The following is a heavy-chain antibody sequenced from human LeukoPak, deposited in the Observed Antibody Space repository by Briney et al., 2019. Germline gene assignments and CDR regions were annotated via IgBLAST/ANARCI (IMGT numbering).Heavy chain of an antibody. CDR1: GFSFSSYA. D-gene: IGHD5-18*01. CDR2: IPNDGSKT. J-gene: IGHJ4*02. Sequence: GGSLRLSCAASGFSFSSYAMHWVRQAPGKGLEWVAAIPNDGSKTYYADSVKGRFTISRDNSKNTLYLQTNSLRTEDTAVYYCANERGYNYGYSFDYWGQGTLVTVSS. V-gene: IGHV3-30-3*02. CDR3: ANERGYNYGYSFDY.